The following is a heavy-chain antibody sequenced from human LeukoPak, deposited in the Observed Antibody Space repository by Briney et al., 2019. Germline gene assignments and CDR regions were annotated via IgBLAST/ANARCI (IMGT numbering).Heavy chain of an antibody. D-gene: IGHD4-17*01. Sequence: GGSLSLFCAACGFIFSSYAMSCVRQAPGRGLEWVSSISGSGGNTFYADSVKGRFTISRDNSKNTLYLQMNSLRAEDTAAYHCAKGRNEDGDAALNYWGQGTLVTVSS. V-gene: IGHV3-23*01. CDR3: AKGRNEDGDAALNY. J-gene: IGHJ4*02. CDR1: GFIFSSYA. CDR2: ISGSGGNT.